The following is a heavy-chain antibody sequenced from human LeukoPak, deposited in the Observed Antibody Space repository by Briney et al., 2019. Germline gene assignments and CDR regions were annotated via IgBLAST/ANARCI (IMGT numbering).Heavy chain of an antibody. CDR2: ISAYNGNT. D-gene: IGHD3-22*01. V-gene: IGHV1-18*01. CDR1: GYTFTSYG. Sequence: GASVKVSCKASGYTFTSYGISWVRQAPGQGLEWMGWISAYNGNTNYAQKLQGRVTMTTDTSTSTAYMELGSLRSDDTAVYYCARDYYDSSGYSYGFDYWGQGTLVTVSS. CDR3: ARDYYDSSGYSYGFDY. J-gene: IGHJ4*02.